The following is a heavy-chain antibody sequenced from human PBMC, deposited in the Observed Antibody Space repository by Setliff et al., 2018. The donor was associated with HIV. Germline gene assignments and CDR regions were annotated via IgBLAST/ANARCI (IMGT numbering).Heavy chain of an antibody. Sequence: PSETLSLTCTVSGGSINSGSYYWGWIRQPPEKGLEWIGTMFYSGSTYYNPSLKSRVTIFMDTSKNQFSLRLSSVTAADTAVYYCARFYDYYGHRLDYWGQGTQVTVSS. CDR3: ARFYDYYGHRLDY. CDR1: GGSINSGSYY. CDR2: MFYSGST. J-gene: IGHJ4*02. V-gene: IGHV4-39*01. D-gene: IGHD3-16*01.